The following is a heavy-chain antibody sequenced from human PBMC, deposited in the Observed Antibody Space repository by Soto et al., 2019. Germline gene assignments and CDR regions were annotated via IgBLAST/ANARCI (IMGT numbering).Heavy chain of an antibody. CDR3: ARGGYSYGPLDAFDI. J-gene: IGHJ3*02. CDR2: INPNSGGT. CDR1: GYTFNGYY. V-gene: IGHV1-2*04. D-gene: IGHD5-18*01. Sequence: ASVKVSCKSSGYTFNGYYMHWVRQAPGQGLEWMGWINPNSGGTNYAQKFQGWVTMTRDTSISTAYMELSRLRSDDTAVYYCARGGYSYGPLDAFDIWGQGTMVTVSS.